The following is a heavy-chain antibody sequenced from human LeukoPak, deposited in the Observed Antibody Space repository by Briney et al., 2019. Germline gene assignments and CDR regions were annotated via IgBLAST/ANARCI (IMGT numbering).Heavy chain of an antibody. CDR3: ARDSSTVTTPYFDY. D-gene: IGHD4-4*01. CDR1: GYTFTSYD. CDR2: MNPNSGNT. V-gene: IGHV1-8*01. Sequence: GASVKVSCKASGYTFTSYDINWVRQATGQGLEWMGWMNPNSGNTGYAQKFQGRVTMTRDTSISTVYMELNSLRFDDTAVYYCARDSSTVTTPYFDYWAQGTLVTVSS. J-gene: IGHJ4*02.